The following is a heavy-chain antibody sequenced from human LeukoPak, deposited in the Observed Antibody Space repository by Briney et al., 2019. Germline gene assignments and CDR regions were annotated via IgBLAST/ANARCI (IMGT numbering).Heavy chain of an antibody. CDR2: INPNSGGT. CDR3: ARDRDSSGYPYFDY. D-gene: IGHD3-22*01. V-gene: IGHV1-2*02. Sequence: ASVKVSCKASGYTFTGYYMHWVRQAPGQGLEWMGWINPNSGGTNYAQKFQGGVTMTRDTSISTAYMELSRLRSDDTAVYYCARDRDSSGYPYFDYWGQGTLVTVSS. J-gene: IGHJ4*02. CDR1: GYTFTGYY.